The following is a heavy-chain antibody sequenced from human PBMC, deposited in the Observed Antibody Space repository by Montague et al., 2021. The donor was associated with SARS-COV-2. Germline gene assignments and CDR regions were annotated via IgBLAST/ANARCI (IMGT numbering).Heavy chain of an antibody. D-gene: IGHD4-11*01. J-gene: IGHJ6*02. CDR3: ARHASYDYSKDLYYYYYYGMDV. CDR2: IYYSGST. V-gene: IGHV4-39*01. Sequence: SETLSLTCTVSGGSISSSSYYSGWIRQPPGKGLEWIGSIYYSGSTYYNPSLKSRVTISVDTSKNQFSLKLSSVTAADTAVYYCARHASYDYSKDLYYYYYYGMDVWGQGTTVTVSS. CDR1: GGSISSSSYY.